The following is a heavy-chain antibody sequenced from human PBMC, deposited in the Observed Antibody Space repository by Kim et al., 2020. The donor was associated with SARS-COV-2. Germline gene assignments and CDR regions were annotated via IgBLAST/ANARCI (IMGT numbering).Heavy chain of an antibody. V-gene: IGHV2-5*01. CDR3: ARQQLLYYYGMDV. D-gene: IGHD6-13*01. J-gene: IGHJ6*02. Sequence: SPTLKGRLTINKDTSKNQVVLTMTNMDPVDTATYYCARQQLLYYYGMDVWGQGTTVTVSS.